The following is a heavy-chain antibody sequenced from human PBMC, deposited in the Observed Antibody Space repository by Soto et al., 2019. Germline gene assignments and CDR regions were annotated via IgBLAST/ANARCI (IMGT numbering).Heavy chain of an antibody. Sequence: GGSLRLSCTASGFMFSSYTMNWVRQAPGKGLEWVSSVSFRGDIYYADSLEGRFTISRDDAKNSLYLLMNSLRAEDTAVYYCARGCSSASSYYYWGQGTLVTVSS. J-gene: IGHJ4*02. CDR2: VSFRGDI. CDR1: GFMFSSYT. V-gene: IGHV3-21*01. D-gene: IGHD2-2*01. CDR3: ARGCSSASSYYY.